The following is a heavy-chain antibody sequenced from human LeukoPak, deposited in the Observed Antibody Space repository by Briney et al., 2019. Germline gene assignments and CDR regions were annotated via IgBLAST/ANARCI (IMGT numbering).Heavy chain of an antibody. D-gene: IGHD5-12*01. CDR2: MHNSGSS. Sequence: PSETLSLTCTVSVASTSHFYWNWIRQPPGRGLEWIGYMHNSGSSKHNPSLKSRVTISIDTSKYQFSLQLTSVTAADTAIYYCARSAEWLRNAFDIWGQGTMVSVSS. J-gene: IGHJ3*02. CDR3: ARSAEWLRNAFDI. CDR1: VASTSHFY. V-gene: IGHV4-59*01.